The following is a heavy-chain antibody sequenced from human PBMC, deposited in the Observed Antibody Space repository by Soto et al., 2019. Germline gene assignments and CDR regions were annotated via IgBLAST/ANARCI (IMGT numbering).Heavy chain of an antibody. V-gene: IGHV4-59*08. CDR1: GGSISSYY. CDR3: ARLNDILTGYMPRACFDY. J-gene: IGHJ4*02. Sequence: PSETLSLTCTVSGGSISSYYWSWIRQPPGKGLEWIGYIYYSGSTNYNPPLKSRVTISVDTSKNQFSLKLSSVTAADTAVYYCARLNDILTGYMPRACFDYWGQGTLVTVS. CDR2: IYYSGST. D-gene: IGHD3-9*01.